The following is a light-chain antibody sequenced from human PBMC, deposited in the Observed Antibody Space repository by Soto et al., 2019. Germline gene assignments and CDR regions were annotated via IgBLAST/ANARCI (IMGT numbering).Light chain of an antibody. V-gene: IGKV3-20*01. CDR3: QQYGSSPLT. CDR2: GAS. Sequence: EIGLTQSPGTLSLSPGERATLTCRASQSVTSSYLAWYQQKPGQAPRLLMYGASSRATGIPDRFSGSGSGTDFTLTISRLEPEDFAVYYCQQYGSSPLTFGPGT. CDR1: QSVTSSY. J-gene: IGKJ3*01.